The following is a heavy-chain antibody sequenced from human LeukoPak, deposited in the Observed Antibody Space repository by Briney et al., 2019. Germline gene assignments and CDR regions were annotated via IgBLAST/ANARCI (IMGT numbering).Heavy chain of an antibody. CDR1: GFTVSSNY. CDR2: IYSGGST. Sequence: GGSLRLSCAASGFTVSSNYMSWVRQAPGKGLEWVSVIYSGGSTYYADSVKGRFTISRDNSKNTLYLQMNSLRAEDTAVYYCARGIGVYHYYDSSGYSFDYWGQGTLVTVSS. CDR3: ARGIGVYHYYDSSGYSFDY. D-gene: IGHD3-22*01. J-gene: IGHJ4*02. V-gene: IGHV3-53*01.